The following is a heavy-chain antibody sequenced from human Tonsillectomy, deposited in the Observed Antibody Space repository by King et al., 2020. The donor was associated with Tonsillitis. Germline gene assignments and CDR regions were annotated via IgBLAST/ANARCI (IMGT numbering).Heavy chain of an antibody. J-gene: IGHJ4*02. CDR1: GYTFTGHY. CDR2: IHPNGGGT. CDR3: ARGYIWGSY. D-gene: IGHD3-16*01. Sequence: QLVQSGAEVKKPGASVKVSCKTSGYTFTGHYMFWVRQAPGQGLEWMGLIHPNGGGTHYAQKFQGRITMTRDTSISTAYMELSRLRSDDTAVYYCARGYIWGSYWGQGTLVTVSS. V-gene: IGHV1-2*02.